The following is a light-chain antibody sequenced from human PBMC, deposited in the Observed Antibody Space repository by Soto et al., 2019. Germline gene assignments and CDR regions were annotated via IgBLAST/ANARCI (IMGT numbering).Light chain of an antibody. CDR2: DAS. CDR1: QSISSW. Sequence: DIQMTQSPSSLSASVRDRVTITCRASQSISSWLAWYQQKPGKAPKLLIYDASSLESGVPSRFSGSGSGTEFTLTISSLQPDDFATYYCQQYNSYSWTFGQGTTGDIK. CDR3: QQYNSYSWT. V-gene: IGKV1-5*01. J-gene: IGKJ1*01.